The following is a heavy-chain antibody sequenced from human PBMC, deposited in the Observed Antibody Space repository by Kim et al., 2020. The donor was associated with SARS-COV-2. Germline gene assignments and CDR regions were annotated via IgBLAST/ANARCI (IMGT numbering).Heavy chain of an antibody. CDR1: GGSFSGYY. CDR3: ARSGRSRYYYYGMDV. J-gene: IGHJ6*02. D-gene: IGHD5-12*01. Sequence: SETLSLTCAVYGGSFSGYYWSWIRQPPGKGLEWIGEINHSGSTNYNPSLKSRVTISVYTSKNQFSLKLSSVTAADTAVYYCARSGRSRYYYYGMDVWGQGTTVTVSS. CDR2: INHSGST. V-gene: IGHV4-34*01.